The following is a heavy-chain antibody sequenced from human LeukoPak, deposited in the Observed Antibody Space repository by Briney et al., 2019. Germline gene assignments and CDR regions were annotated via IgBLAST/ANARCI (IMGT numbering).Heavy chain of an antibody. CDR3: ARVKTGLDY. J-gene: IGHJ4*02. D-gene: IGHD3-9*01. Sequence: SETLSLTCTVSGGSVSSGNYYWSWIRQPPGKGPEWIGYIFYSGSTTYSPSLRSRVTISVDTSKNQFSLRLNSVTAADSAVYYCARVKTGLDYWGQGTLVTVSS. CDR1: GGSVSSGNYY. V-gene: IGHV4-61*01. CDR2: IFYSGST.